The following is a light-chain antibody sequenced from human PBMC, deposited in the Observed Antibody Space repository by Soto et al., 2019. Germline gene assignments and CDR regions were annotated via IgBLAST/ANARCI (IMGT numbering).Light chain of an antibody. J-gene: IGKJ5*01. CDR3: QQRSS. Sequence: EIVLTQSPATLSLSPGERATLSCRASQSVGNYLAWYQQKPGQAPRLLIYDASGRATGFPARFSAGGSGTDFTLTISSLEPEDFGVYYCQQRSSFGQGTRLEIK. CDR2: DAS. CDR1: QSVGNY. V-gene: IGKV3-11*01.